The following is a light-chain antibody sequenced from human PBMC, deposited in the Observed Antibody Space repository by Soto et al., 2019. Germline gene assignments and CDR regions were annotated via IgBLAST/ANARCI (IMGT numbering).Light chain of an antibody. V-gene: IGKV3-15*01. J-gene: IGKJ1*01. CDR3: QQYNDWPPT. CDR1: QSVRSN. CDR2: GAS. Sequence: EIVMTQSPATLSASPGERATLSCRASQSVRSNLAWYQQKTGQAPRLLIYGASTRATGIPARFSGSGSGTEFTLSIGSLQSEDFAVYYCQQYNDWPPTFGQGTKVDIK.